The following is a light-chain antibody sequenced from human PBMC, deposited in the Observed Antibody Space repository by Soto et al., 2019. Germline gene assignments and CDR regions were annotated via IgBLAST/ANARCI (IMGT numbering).Light chain of an antibody. V-gene: IGKV1-5*03. CDR3: QQYNSHSFYS. CDR1: QSVQSF. Sequence: DIQMTQFPSTLSASVGDAVTITCRASQSVQSFLAWYQQKPGKAPKLLIYLASRLESGVPSRFGGGGSGTDFTLTISSLQPDDFAIYFCQQYNSHSFYSFGQGTKLEVK. CDR2: LAS. J-gene: IGKJ2*03.